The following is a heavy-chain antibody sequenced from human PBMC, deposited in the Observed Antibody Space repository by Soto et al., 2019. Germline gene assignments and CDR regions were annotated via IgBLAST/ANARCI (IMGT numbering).Heavy chain of an antibody. CDR2: VYYNGNT. V-gene: IGHV4-39*01. CDR3: ARRPIYNFWSGFFDY. CDR1: GDSISSSGYY. D-gene: IGHD3-3*01. J-gene: IGHJ4*02. Sequence: SETLSLTCTVSGDSISSSGYYWVWIRQPPGKGLEWIGSVYYNGNTYYSPSLKSRVTMSIDTSKNQFSLRLSSVTAADTAVYYCARRPIYNFWSGFFDYWGQGALVTVSS.